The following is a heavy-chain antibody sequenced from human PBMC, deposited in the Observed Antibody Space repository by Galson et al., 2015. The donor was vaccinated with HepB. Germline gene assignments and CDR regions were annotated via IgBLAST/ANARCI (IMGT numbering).Heavy chain of an antibody. V-gene: IGHV3-7*03. CDR1: GFTFSSYW. D-gene: IGHD3-10*01. Sequence: SLRLSCAASGFTFSSYWMSWVRQAPGKGLEWVANIKQDGNEKYYVDSVKGRFTISRDDAKNSLYLQMNSLRAEDTAVYYCAQLGSGSYYMRYYYYGMDVWGQGTTVTVSS. CDR2: IKQDGNEK. CDR3: AQLGSGSYYMRYYYYGMDV. J-gene: IGHJ6*02.